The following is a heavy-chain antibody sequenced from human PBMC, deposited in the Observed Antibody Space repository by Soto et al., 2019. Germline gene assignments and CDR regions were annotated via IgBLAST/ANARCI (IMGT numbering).Heavy chain of an antibody. J-gene: IGHJ4*02. V-gene: IGHV3-9*01. D-gene: IGHD3-10*01. CDR2: ISWNSGSI. CDR3: AKGYGSGSYYNPVFDY. Sequence: GGSLRLSCAASGFTFDDYAMHWVRQAPGKGLEWVSGISWNSGSIGYADSVKGRFTISRDNAKNSLYLQMNSLRAEDTALYYCAKGYGSGSYYNPVFDYWGQGTLVTVSS. CDR1: GFTFDDYA.